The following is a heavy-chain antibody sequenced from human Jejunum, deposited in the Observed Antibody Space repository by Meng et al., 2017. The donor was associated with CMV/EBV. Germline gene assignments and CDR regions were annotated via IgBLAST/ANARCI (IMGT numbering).Heavy chain of an antibody. CDR2: INPHSGGT. CDR1: GYTFTGYY. CDR3: ARVRTVTSPFDL. D-gene: IGHD4-17*01. V-gene: IGHV1-2*02. Sequence: QVQLVQSGAEVXXXXXSVKVSCKASGYTFTGYYLYWVRQAPGQRIESMGWINPHSGGTNFAQKFRGRVTMTRDTSMSTAFMELSGLTSDDTAVYYCARVRTVTSPFDLWGQGTLVTVSS. J-gene: IGHJ4*02.